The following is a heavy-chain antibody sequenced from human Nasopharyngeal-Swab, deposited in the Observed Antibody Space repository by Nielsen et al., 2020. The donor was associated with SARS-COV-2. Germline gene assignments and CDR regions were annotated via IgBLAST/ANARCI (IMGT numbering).Heavy chain of an antibody. J-gene: IGHJ6*03. CDR2: ISYSGST. Sequence: SETLSLTCTVSGGSVSSGSYYWSWIRQPPGKGLEWIGNISYSGSTNYSPSLKSRVTISVDTSKNQFSLKVNSVTAADTAVYYCARDPLGYMDVWGKGTTVTVSS. D-gene: IGHD7-27*01. CDR3: ARDPLGYMDV. CDR1: GGSVSSGSYY. V-gene: IGHV4-61*01.